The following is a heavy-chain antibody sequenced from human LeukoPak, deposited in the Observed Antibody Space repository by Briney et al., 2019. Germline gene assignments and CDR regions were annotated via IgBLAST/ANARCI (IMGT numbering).Heavy chain of an antibody. Sequence: SETLSLTCTVSGGSISSGDYPWSWIRQPPGKGLEWIGYIYYSGSTYYNPSLKSRVTISVDTSKNQFSLKLSSVTAADTAVYYCVKYCSSTSCYGGYGMDVWGQGTTVTVSS. J-gene: IGHJ6*02. CDR1: GGSISSGDYP. D-gene: IGHD2-2*01. CDR3: VKYCSSTSCYGGYGMDV. CDR2: IYYSGST. V-gene: IGHV4-30-4*01.